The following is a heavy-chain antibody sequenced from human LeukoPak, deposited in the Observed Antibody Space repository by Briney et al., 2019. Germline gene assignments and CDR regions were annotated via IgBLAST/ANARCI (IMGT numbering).Heavy chain of an antibody. J-gene: IGHJ4*02. Sequence: GGSLRLSCAASGFTFRNYVIHWVRQAPGKGLEWVAVTSSDLNVKLYADSVKGRFTIYRDNSRSTLYLQMNSLRPEDTAIYYCAREGYYGSGSPPSLYFDYWGQGTLVTVSS. CDR2: TSSDLNVK. CDR3: AREGYYGSGSPPSLYFDY. V-gene: IGHV3-30-3*01. CDR1: GFTFRNYV. D-gene: IGHD3-10*01.